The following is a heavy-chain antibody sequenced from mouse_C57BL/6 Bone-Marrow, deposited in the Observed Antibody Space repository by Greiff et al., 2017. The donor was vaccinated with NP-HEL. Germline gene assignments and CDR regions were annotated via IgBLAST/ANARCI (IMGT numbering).Heavy chain of an antibody. D-gene: IGHD1-1*01. Sequence: EVQLQESGPGLVKPSQSLSLTCSVTGYSITSGYYWNWIRQFPGNKLEWMGYISYDGSNNYNPSLKNRISITRDTSKNQFFLKLNSVTTEDTATYYCATLLYYYGSSYLAWFAYWGQGTLVTVSA. J-gene: IGHJ3*01. CDR2: ISYDGSN. CDR3: ATLLYYYGSSYLAWFAY. V-gene: IGHV3-6*01. CDR1: GYSITSGYY.